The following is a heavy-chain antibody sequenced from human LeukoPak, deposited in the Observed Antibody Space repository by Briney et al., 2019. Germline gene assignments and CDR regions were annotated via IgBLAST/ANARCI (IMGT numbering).Heavy chain of an antibody. J-gene: IGHJ4*02. CDR2: MYYSVST. V-gene: IGHV4-59*01. CDR1: GGSSSIYY. CDR3: ARRTGYYDGFDY. D-gene: IGHD3/OR15-3a*01. Sequence: SETLSLTCTVSGGSSSIYYWSWLRQPPGRGVEWIGYMYYSVSTNYNPSLKSRVTISVDTSKNQFSLTLSSVNAADKGVYYCARRTGYYDGFDYWGQGTLVTVPS.